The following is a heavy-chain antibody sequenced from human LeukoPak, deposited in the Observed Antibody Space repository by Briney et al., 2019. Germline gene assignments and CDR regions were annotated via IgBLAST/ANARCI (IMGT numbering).Heavy chain of an antibody. CDR2: ISYDGSNK. Sequence: GRSLRLSCAASGFTFSSYAMHWVRQAPGKGLEWVAVISYDGSNKYYADSVKGRFTISRDNSKNTLYLQMNSLRAEDTAVYYCARPPRFAPDAFDIWGQGTMVTVSS. CDR1: GFTFSSYA. D-gene: IGHD3-3*01. CDR3: ARPPRFAPDAFDI. J-gene: IGHJ3*02. V-gene: IGHV3-30-3*01.